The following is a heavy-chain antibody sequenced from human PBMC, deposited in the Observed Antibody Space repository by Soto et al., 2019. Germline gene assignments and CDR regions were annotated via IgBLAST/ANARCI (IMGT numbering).Heavy chain of an antibody. V-gene: IGHV2-5*02. Sequence: SGPTLVNPTQTLTLTCTFSGFSLSTSGVGVGWIRQPPGKALEWLALIYWDDGKRYSPSLKSRLTITKDTSKNQVVLTMTNMDPVDTATYYCAHRLSTGYRGQRLGYDAFDIWGQGTMVTVS. CDR2: IYWDDGK. CDR3: AHRLSTGYRGQRLGYDAFDI. D-gene: IGHD6-19*01. J-gene: IGHJ3*02. CDR1: GFSLSTSGVG.